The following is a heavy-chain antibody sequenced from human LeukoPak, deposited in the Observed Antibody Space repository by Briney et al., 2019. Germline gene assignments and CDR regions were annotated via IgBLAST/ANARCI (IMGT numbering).Heavy chain of an antibody. CDR3: ARRYYYGGLYDY. V-gene: IGHV4-59*12. D-gene: IGHD2-21*01. Sequence: PSETLSLTCTISGGSIRGDHWSWIRQPPGKGRDWIGNIFNSGSPKYNPSLKSRVTMSLDTSANQFSLNLGSVTAADTAVYYCARRYYYGGLYDYWGQGTLVTVSS. CDR1: GGSIRGDH. CDR2: IFNSGSP. J-gene: IGHJ4*02.